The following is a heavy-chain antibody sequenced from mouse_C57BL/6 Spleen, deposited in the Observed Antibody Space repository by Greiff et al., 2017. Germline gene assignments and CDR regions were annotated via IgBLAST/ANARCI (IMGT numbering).Heavy chain of an antibody. CDR2: INPGSGGT. CDR3: ARSQLTGTWFAY. D-gene: IGHD4-1*01. Sequence: QVQLQQSGAELVRPGTSVKVSCKASGYAFTNYLLEWVKQRPGQGLEWIGVINPGSGGTNYNEKFKGKATLTADKSSSTAYMQLGSLTSEDSAVYFCARSQLTGTWFAYWGQGTLVTVSA. CDR1: GYAFTNYL. V-gene: IGHV1-54*01. J-gene: IGHJ3*01.